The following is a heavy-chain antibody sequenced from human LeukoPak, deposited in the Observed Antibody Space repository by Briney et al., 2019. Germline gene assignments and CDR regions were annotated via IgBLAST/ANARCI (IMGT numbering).Heavy chain of an antibody. CDR2: ISSSGGNT. Sequence: GGSLRLSCAASGFNFGGYAMTWVRQAPGKGLEWVSTISSSGGNTYYADSVKGRLTISRDNSKNMLYLQMNSLRAEDTAIYFCVRVLYSGNYRNFDYRGQGTLVTVSS. V-gene: IGHV3-23*05. CDR1: GFNFGGYA. CDR3: VRVLYSGNYRNFDY. D-gene: IGHD1-26*01. J-gene: IGHJ4*02.